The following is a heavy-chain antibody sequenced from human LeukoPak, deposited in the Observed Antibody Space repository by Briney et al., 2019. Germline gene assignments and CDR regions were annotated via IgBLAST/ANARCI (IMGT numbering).Heavy chain of an antibody. CDR3: ARQPSWITSLGVGIYFCDD. D-gene: IGHD3-3*01. CDR2: IYYSGFS. V-gene: IGHV4-39*01. J-gene: IGHJ4*02. CDR1: GGSIIISSHY. Sequence: SETLSLTCTLSGGSIIISSHYWGWIRQPPGKGLEWIGSIYYSGFSSYNPSLKSRVTISVDTSMNQFSLKLSSVTAADTAVYYCARQPSWITSLGVGIYFCDDWGQGILVTASS.